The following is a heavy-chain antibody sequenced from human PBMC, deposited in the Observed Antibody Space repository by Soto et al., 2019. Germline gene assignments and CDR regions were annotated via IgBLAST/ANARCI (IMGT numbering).Heavy chain of an antibody. J-gene: IGHJ4*02. Sequence: QVQLVQSGAEVKKPGASVKVSCKASGYTFTSYGISWVRQAPGQGLEWMGWISAYNGNTNYAQKLQGTVTMTTDTSTNTAYIELRSLRSDDTAVYYCARYLGYYDFWSGPYFDYWGQGTLVTVSS. CDR2: ISAYNGNT. CDR3: ARYLGYYDFWSGPYFDY. D-gene: IGHD3-3*01. CDR1: GYTFTSYG. V-gene: IGHV1-18*01.